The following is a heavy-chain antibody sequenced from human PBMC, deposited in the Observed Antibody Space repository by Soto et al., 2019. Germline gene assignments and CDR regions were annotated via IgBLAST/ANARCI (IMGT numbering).Heavy chain of an antibody. CDR2: INVDNGDT. Sequence: ASVKVSCKASGYSFRSYGIQWVRQAPGQSLEWMGWINVDNGDTKYSLNFQDRVTILRDTSASTVYMELSSLRTEDTAVYYCARVGLKYLRWFDPWGQGSLVTVSS. CDR3: ARVGLKYLRWFDP. D-gene: IGHD6-6*01. J-gene: IGHJ5*02. V-gene: IGHV1-3*01. CDR1: GYSFRSYG.